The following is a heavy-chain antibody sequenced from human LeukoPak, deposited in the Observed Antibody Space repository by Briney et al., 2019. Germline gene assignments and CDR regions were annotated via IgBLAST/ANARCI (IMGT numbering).Heavy chain of an antibody. CDR2: IIPIFGIA. V-gene: IGHV1-69*01. CDR1: GGTFSSRA. Sequence: GPSLKVSCKASGGTFSSRAISWVRQAPGQGLEWMGGIIPIFGIANSAQKFQGRVTITADESTSTAYMELSSLRSEDTAVYYCAREVVESLPSYLVVLTNPRQYYYYMDVWGKETTVTVSS. CDR3: AREVVESLPSYLVVLTNPRQYYYYMDV. D-gene: IGHD2-8*02. J-gene: IGHJ6*03.